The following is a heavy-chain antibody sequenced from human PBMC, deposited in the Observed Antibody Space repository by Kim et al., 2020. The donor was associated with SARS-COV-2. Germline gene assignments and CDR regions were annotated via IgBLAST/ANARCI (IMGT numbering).Heavy chain of an antibody. CDR1: GFTFSSYA. D-gene: IGHD3-22*01. CDR3: ARGYYYDSSGYQHAFDI. V-gene: IGHV3-30*04. J-gene: IGHJ3*02. CDR2: ISYDGSNK. Sequence: GGSLRLSCAASGFTFSSYAMHWVRQAPGKGLEWVAVISYDGSNKYYADSVKGRFTISRDNSKNTLYLQMNSLRAEDTAVYYCARGYYYDSSGYQHAFDIWGQGTMVTVSS.